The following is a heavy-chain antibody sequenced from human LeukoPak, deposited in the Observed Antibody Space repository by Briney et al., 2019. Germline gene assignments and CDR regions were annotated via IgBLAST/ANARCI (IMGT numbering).Heavy chain of an antibody. D-gene: IGHD2-8*01. CDR1: GYTFTSYG. Sequence: ASVKVSCKASGYTFTSYGINWVRQAPGQGLEWMGWISAYNGDTTYAQKLQGRVSMTADTSTSTAYMEVRSLRSDDTAVYYCAIQDANGYFDYWGQGTLVTVSS. CDR2: ISAYNGDT. CDR3: AIQDANGYFDY. J-gene: IGHJ4*02. V-gene: IGHV1-18*01.